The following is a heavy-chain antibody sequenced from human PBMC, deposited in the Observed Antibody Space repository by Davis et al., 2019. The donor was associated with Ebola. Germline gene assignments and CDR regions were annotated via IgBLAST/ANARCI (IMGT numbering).Heavy chain of an antibody. Sequence: ASVKVSCKASGYTFTGYYMHWVRQAPGQGLEWMGWINPNSGGTNYAQKFQGRVTMTRDTSTSTVYMELSSLRSEDTAVYYCARALGGGEDYWGQGTLVTVSS. CDR3: ARALGGGEDY. V-gene: IGHV1-2*02. D-gene: IGHD3-16*01. CDR1: GYTFTGYY. CDR2: INPNSGGT. J-gene: IGHJ4*02.